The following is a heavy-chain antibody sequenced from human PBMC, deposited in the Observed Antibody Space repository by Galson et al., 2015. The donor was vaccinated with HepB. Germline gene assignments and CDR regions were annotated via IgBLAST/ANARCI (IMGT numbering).Heavy chain of an antibody. J-gene: IGHJ4*02. D-gene: IGHD6-19*01. CDR2: IYSDGRI. V-gene: IGHV3-53*01. CDR3: ARGYSNYWYSGLGY. CDR1: GFTVSDNY. Sequence: SLRLSCAASGFTVSDNYMSWVRQAPGKGLECVSVIYSDGRIDYADSVKGRFTISRDNSKNILSLQMNNLRAEDTALYYCARGYSNYWYSGLGYWGQGTLVTVSS.